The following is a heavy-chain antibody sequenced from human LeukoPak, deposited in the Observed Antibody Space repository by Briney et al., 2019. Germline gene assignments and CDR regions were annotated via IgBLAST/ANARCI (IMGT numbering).Heavy chain of an antibody. CDR1: GFTFSSYG. J-gene: IGHJ4*02. V-gene: IGHV3-33*08. CDR2: IWYDGSNK. Sequence: PGGSLRLSCAASGFTFSSYGMHWVRQAPGKGLEWVAVIWYDGSNKYYADSVKGRFTISRDNSKNTLYLQMNSLRAEDTAVYYCARGKMRTYYYDSSGYLDFDYWGQGTLVTVSS. CDR3: ARGKMRTYYYDSSGYLDFDY. D-gene: IGHD3-22*01.